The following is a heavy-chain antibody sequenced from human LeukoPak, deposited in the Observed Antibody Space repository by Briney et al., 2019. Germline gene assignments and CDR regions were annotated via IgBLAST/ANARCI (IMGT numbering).Heavy chain of an antibody. D-gene: IGHD2-15*01. J-gene: IGHJ3*02. CDR2: IKQDGSEK. Sequence: GGSLRLSCAGSVFTFSGYWMSWVRQAPGKGLEWVANIKQDGSEKYYVDSVKGRFTISRDKAENSLFLQMNSLRAEDTAVYYCAGNKGYCYTTDCPREDTFDIWGQGTMVTVSS. V-gene: IGHV3-7*01. CDR1: VFTFSGYW. CDR3: AGNKGYCYTTDCPREDTFDI.